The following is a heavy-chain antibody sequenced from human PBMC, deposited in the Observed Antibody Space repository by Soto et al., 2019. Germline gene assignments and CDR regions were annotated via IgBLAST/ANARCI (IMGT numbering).Heavy chain of an antibody. CDR1: GFTFSSYA. Sequence: EVQLLESGGGLVQPGGSLRLSCAASGFTFSSYAMSWVRQAPGKGLEWVSAISGSGGSTYYADSVKGRFTISRDNSKNMLYLQMNSLRAEDTAVYYCAKGGGPYCSGGSCYRFFDYWGQGTLVTVSS. V-gene: IGHV3-23*01. J-gene: IGHJ4*02. CDR3: AKGGGPYCSGGSCYRFFDY. D-gene: IGHD2-15*01. CDR2: ISGSGGST.